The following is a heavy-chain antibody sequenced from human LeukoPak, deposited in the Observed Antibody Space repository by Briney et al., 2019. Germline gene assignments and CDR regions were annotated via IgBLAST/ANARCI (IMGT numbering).Heavy chain of an antibody. Sequence: PGGSLRLSCAGSGSTFIDYTMNWVRQAPGKGLEWVSSISSGGSYIHYADSVKGRFTISRDNAKNSLYLQMNSLRAEDTAVYYCARDQLVVSYAMDVWGQGTTITVSS. CDR1: GSTFIDYT. D-gene: IGHD2-2*01. CDR2: ISSGGSYI. V-gene: IGHV3-21*06. J-gene: IGHJ6*02. CDR3: ARDQLVVSYAMDV.